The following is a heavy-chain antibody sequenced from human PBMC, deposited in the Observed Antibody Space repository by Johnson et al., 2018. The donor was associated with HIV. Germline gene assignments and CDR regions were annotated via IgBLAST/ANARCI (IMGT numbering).Heavy chain of an antibody. CDR1: GFSFSSNY. Sequence: VQLVESGGGLVQPGGSLRLSCAASGFSFSSNYMSWIRQAPGKGLEWVSVIYRAGSTYYADSVRDRFTISRDISKNTIYLQMNSLRAEDTAVYYCAKDYEWFGEFVDAFDIWGQGTMVTVS. J-gene: IGHJ3*02. CDR3: AKDYEWFGEFVDAFDI. D-gene: IGHD3-10*01. V-gene: IGHV3-66*01. CDR2: IYRAGST.